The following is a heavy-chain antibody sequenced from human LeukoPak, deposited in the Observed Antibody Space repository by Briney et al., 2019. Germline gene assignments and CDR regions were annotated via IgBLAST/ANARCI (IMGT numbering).Heavy chain of an antibody. V-gene: IGHV4-34*01. J-gene: IGHJ5*02. CDR2: INHSGST. D-gene: IGHD5-18*01. CDR3: ARVRRGYSYGAWFDP. CDR1: GGSFSGYY. Sequence: PSETLSLTCAVYGGSFSGYYWSWIRQPPGKGLEWIGEINHSGSTNYNPSLKSRVTISVDTSKNQFSLKLSSVTAADTAVYYCARVRRGYSYGAWFDPWGQGTLVTVSS.